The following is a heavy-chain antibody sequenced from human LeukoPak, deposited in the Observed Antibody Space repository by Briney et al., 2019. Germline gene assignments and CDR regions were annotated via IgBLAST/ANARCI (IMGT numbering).Heavy chain of an antibody. J-gene: IGHJ6*03. CDR2: INSDGSST. CDR3: AMSTVTTVGYYYYYYMDV. CDR1: GFTFSSYW. Sequence: GGSLRLSCAASGFTFSSYWMHWVRQAPGKGLVWVSRINSDGSSTSYADSVKGRFTISRDNAKNTLYLQMNSLRAEDTAVYYCAMSTVTTVGYYYYYYMDVWGKGTTVTVSS. V-gene: IGHV3-74*01. D-gene: IGHD4-17*01.